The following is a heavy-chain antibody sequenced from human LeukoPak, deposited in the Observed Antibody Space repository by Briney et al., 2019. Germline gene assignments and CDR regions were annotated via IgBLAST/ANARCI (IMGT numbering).Heavy chain of an antibody. D-gene: IGHD5-18*01. CDR2: IYPGDSDT. Sequence: GESLKISCKGSGCSFTSYWIGWVRQMPGKGLEWMGIIYPGDSDTRYSPSFQGQVTISADKSISTAYLQWSSLKASDTAMYYCARHTSRSDTAMAPREAGMDVWGKGTTVTVSS. V-gene: IGHV5-51*01. J-gene: IGHJ6*04. CDR3: ARHTSRSDTAMAPREAGMDV. CDR1: GCSFTSYW.